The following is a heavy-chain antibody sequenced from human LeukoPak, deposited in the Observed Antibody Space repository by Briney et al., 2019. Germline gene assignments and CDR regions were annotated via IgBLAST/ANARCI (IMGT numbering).Heavy chain of an antibody. Sequence: SETLSLTCTVSGGSISSYYWSWIRQPPGKGLEWIGYIYYSGSTNYNPSLKSRVTISVDTSKNQFSLKLSSVTAADTAVYYCAREGIAAAGGSWFDPWGQGTLVTVSS. J-gene: IGHJ5*02. D-gene: IGHD6-13*01. CDR3: AREGIAAAGGSWFDP. CDR2: IYYSGST. V-gene: IGHV4-59*12. CDR1: GGSISSYY.